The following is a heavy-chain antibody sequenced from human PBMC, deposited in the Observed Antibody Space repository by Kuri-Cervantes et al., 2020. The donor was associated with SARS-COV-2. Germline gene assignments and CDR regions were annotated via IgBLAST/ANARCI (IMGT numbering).Heavy chain of an antibody. D-gene: IGHD5-24*01. CDR1: GYTFTNYY. CDR2: INPGGGAT. CDR3: ARDGRDGYNREFLTD. Sequence: ASVKVSCKASGYTFTNYYIHWVRQAPGQGLEWMGIINPGGGATTYAQKFQGRVTMTRDTSTSTVYMELSSRRSEDTAVYFCARDGRDGYNREFLTDWGQGTLVTVSS. J-gene: IGHJ4*02. V-gene: IGHV1-46*01.